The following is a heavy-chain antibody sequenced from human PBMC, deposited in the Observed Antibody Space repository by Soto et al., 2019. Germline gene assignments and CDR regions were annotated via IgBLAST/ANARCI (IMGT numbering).Heavy chain of an antibody. CDR1: GFTFSSYG. D-gene: IGHD3-10*01. CDR3: AKWGTYGSGSYYNVAAFDI. Sequence: QVQLVESGGGVVQPGRSLRLSCAASGFTFSSYGMHWVRQAPGKGLEWVAVISYDGSNKYYADSVNGRFTISRDNSKNTLDLRMTSLRAEDTAVYYCAKWGTYGSGSYYNVAAFDIWGQGTMVTVSS. CDR2: ISYDGSNK. V-gene: IGHV3-30*18. J-gene: IGHJ3*02.